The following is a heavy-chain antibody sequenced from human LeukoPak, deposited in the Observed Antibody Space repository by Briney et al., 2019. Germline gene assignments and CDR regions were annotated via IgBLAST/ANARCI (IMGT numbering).Heavy chain of an antibody. D-gene: IGHD1-26*01. CDR2: INPTGGST. Sequence: ASVKVSCKASGYTSTRYYMHWVRQTPGQGLEWMGLINPTGGSTGYAQKFQGRVTMTRDMSTSTDYMELSSLRSEDTAIYYCARDNSVGDNAWWFDPWGQGTLVTVSS. CDR1: GYTSTRYY. J-gene: IGHJ5*02. CDR3: ARDNSVGDNAWWFDP. V-gene: IGHV1-46*01.